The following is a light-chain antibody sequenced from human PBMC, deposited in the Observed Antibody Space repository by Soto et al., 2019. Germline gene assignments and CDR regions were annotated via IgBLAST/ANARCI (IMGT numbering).Light chain of an antibody. CDR2: DAS. CDR3: QQYGSSPRT. V-gene: IGKV3-20*01. J-gene: IGKJ1*01. Sequence: EIVLTQSPGTLSLSPGERATLSCRASQSVSSSWLAWYQQKPGQAPRLLIYDASIRATGTPDRFSGSGSGTDFTLTISRLEPEDFAVYYCQQYGSSPRTFGQGTKVEIK. CDR1: QSVSSSW.